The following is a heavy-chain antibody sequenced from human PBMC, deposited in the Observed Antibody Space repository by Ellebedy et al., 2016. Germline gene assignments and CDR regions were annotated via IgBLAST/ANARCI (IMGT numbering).Heavy chain of an antibody. CDR3: ARGDSIVTSDNFFGY. CDR1: GYTVTNYG. CDR2: ISGYNGNT. D-gene: IGHD2/OR15-2a*01. V-gene: IGHV1-18*01. Sequence: ASVKVSCKASGYTVTNYGITWVRQAPGQGLEWMGWISGYNGNTNYAQKLQGRVTMTTDTSTSTAYMELRGLRSDDTAVYYCARGDSIVTSDNFFGYWGQGTLVTVSS. J-gene: IGHJ4*02.